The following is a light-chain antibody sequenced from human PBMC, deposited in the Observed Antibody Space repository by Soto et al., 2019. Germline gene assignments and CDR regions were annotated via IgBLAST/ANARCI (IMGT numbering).Light chain of an antibody. J-gene: IGKJ4*01. CDR3: QQYNNWPRAT. CDR2: RTS. V-gene: IGKV3-15*01. CDR1: QSISNN. Sequence: ETVMTQSPATLSVSPGERATLSCRASQSISNNLAWYQQKPGQSPRLIMFRTSTRATGVPARFSGSGSGTEFNITISSLQSEAFAVYYCQQYNNWPRATFGGGTK.